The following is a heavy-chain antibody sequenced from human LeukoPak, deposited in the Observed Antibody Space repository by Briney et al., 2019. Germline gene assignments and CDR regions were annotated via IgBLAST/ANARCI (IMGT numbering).Heavy chain of an antibody. CDR1: GYTFTGYY. V-gene: IGHV1-2*02. CDR2: INPNSGGT. Sequence: RASLKVSCTASGYTFTGYYMHWVRQAPGQGLEWMGWINPNSGGTNYAQKFQGRLTMTRDTSISTAYMELSRLRSDDTAVYYCALATSYYYYMDVWGKGTTVTVSS. CDR3: ALATSYYYYMDV. J-gene: IGHJ6*03.